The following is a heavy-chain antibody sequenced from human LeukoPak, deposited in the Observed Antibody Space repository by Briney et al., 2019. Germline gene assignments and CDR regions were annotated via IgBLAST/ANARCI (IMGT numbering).Heavy chain of an antibody. CDR1: GGTFSSYA. Sequence: ASVKVSCKASGGTFSSYAISWVRQAPGQGLEWMGWIIHICGTANYAQKFQGRVTITTDESTSTAYMELSSLRSEDTAVYYCARDLGYYHDSSGYSHAFDIWGQGTMVTVSS. CDR2: IIHICGTA. V-gene: IGHV1-69*05. CDR3: ARDLGYYHDSSGYSHAFDI. J-gene: IGHJ3*02. D-gene: IGHD3-22*01.